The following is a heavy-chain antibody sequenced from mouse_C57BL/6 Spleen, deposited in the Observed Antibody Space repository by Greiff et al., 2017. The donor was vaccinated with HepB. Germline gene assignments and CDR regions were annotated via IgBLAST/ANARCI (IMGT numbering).Heavy chain of an antibody. D-gene: IGHD2-3*01. CDR3: AREDGN. CDR1: GYAFTNYL. CDR2: INPGSGGT. Sequence: VKLMESGAELVRPGTSVKVSCKASGYAFTNYLIEWVKQRPGQGLEWIGVINPGSGGTNYNEKFKGKATLTADKSSSTAYMQLSSLTSEDSAVYFCAREDGNWGQGTTLTVSS. J-gene: IGHJ2*01. V-gene: IGHV1-54*01.